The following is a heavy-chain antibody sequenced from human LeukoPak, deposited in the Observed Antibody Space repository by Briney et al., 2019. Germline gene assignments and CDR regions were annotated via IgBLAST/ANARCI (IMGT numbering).Heavy chain of an antibody. Sequence: PGGSLRLSCAAPGFTFSSYGMHWVRQAPGKGLEWVAFIRYDGSNKYYADSVKGRFTISRDNSKNTLYLQMNSLRAEDTAVYYCAKVGWSWELLFDYWGQGTLVTVSS. D-gene: IGHD1-26*01. J-gene: IGHJ4*02. CDR1: GFTFSSYG. CDR2: IRYDGSNK. V-gene: IGHV3-30*02. CDR3: AKVGWSWELLFDY.